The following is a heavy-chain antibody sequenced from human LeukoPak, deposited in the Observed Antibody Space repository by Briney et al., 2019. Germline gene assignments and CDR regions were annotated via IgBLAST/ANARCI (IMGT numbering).Heavy chain of an antibody. CDR3: ARGNQQWLARADAFDI. J-gene: IGHJ3*02. CDR1: GYTFTSYG. D-gene: IGHD6-19*01. Sequence: GASVKVSCKASGYTFTSYGISWVRQAPGQGLEWMGWISAYNGNTNYAQKLQGRVTMTTDTSTSTAYMELRSLRSDDTAVYYCARGNQQWLARADAFDIWGQGTMVTVSS. CDR2: ISAYNGNT. V-gene: IGHV1-18*01.